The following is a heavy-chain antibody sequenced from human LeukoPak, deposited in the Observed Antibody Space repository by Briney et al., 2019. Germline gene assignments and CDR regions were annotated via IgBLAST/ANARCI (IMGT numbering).Heavy chain of an antibody. Sequence: ASVKVSCKASGYTFTDYYMHWVQQAPGKGLEWMGLVDPEDGETIYAEKFQGRVTITADTSTDTAYMELSSLRSEDTAVYYCATVPAASIRFDYWGQGTLVTVSS. CDR3: ATVPAASIRFDY. CDR2: VDPEDGET. J-gene: IGHJ4*02. V-gene: IGHV1-69-2*01. CDR1: GYTFTDYY. D-gene: IGHD2-2*01.